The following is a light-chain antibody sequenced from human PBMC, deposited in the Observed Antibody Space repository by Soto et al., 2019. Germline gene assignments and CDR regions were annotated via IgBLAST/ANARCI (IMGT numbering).Light chain of an antibody. CDR3: QQCNNWPLT. CDR2: GAS. V-gene: IGKV3-15*01. J-gene: IGKJ1*01. Sequence: EIVLTQSPATLCLSPGERATLSCRASQSVSSNLAWYQQKPGQAPRLLIYGASTRATGIPDRFTGSGSGTEFTLTISSLQSEDFAVYYCQQCNNWPLTFGQGTQVDIK. CDR1: QSVSSN.